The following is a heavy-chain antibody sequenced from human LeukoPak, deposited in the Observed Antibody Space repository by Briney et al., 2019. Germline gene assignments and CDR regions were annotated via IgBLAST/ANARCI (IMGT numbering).Heavy chain of an antibody. CDR2: ISPTTGTT. Sequence: GGSLRLSCAAPGFTFSSYAMSWIRQAPGKGLEWLSAISPTTGTTFYADSVKGRFTISRDNSKNTLYLQMNILRAEDMAVYYCATKTSIGDRYFDYWGQGSLVTVSS. CDR3: ATKTSIGDRYFDY. V-gene: IGHV3-23*01. D-gene: IGHD4-17*01. CDR1: GFTFSSYA. J-gene: IGHJ4*02.